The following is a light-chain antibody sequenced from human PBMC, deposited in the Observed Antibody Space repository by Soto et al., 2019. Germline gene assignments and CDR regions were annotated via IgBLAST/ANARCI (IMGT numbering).Light chain of an antibody. CDR2: AAS. V-gene: IGKV1-33*01. CDR1: KSINNY. Sequence: DIQMTQSPSSLSASVGGRVTITCRASKSINNYLNWYQQKPGKAPKLLIYAASNLQSGVPSRFGGSGSGTNFTFTISSLQPEDFATYYCQQYDNLVTFGGGTKVDIK. CDR3: QQYDNLVT. J-gene: IGKJ4*01.